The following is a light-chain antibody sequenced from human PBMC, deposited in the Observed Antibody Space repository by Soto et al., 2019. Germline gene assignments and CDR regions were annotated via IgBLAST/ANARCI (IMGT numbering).Light chain of an antibody. CDR1: QSVNSN. Sequence: DTVMTQSPATLSVSPGERATLSCRASQSVNSNLAWYQQKSGQAPRLLIYGASTRATGIPVRFSGSGSGTEFTLTISSLQSEDFAVYHCQPNTSWSSTLGKGTKV. V-gene: IGKV3-15*01. CDR3: QPNTSWSST. CDR2: GAS. J-gene: IGKJ1*01.